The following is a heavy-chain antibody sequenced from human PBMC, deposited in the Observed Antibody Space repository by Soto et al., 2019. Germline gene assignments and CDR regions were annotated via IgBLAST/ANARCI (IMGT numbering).Heavy chain of an antibody. CDR3: ARREAGPGSWFDP. J-gene: IGHJ5*02. Sequence: SETLSLTCTVSGGTLITDSWTWSWIRKPPGKGLEWIGYVYNSGKTVYNPSLKSRVTISVDTSKNQFSLRLESVTATDTAVYFCARREAGPGSWFDPWGQGTLVTVSS. CDR1: GGTLITDSW. D-gene: IGHD6-19*01. V-gene: IGHV4-4*08. CDR2: VYNSGKT.